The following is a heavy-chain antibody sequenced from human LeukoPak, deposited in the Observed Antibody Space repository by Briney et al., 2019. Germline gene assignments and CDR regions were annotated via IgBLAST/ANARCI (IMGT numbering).Heavy chain of an antibody. V-gene: IGHV4-4*07. CDR1: GGSISSYY. Sequence: SETLSLTCTVSGGSISSYYWSWIRQPAGKGLEWIRRIHTSGNAHYNPSLRSRVTMSVDTSKNQVSLTVTSVTAADTAVYYCARDLSSYGHLNHFDYWGQGTLVTVSS. D-gene: IGHD5-18*01. J-gene: IGHJ4*02. CDR3: ARDLSSYGHLNHFDY. CDR2: IHTSGNA.